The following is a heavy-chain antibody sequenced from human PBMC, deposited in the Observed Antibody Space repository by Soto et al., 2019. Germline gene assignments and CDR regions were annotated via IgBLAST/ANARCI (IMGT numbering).Heavy chain of an antibody. CDR1: GGSISRYY. V-gene: IGHV4-59*01. Sequence: SETLSLTCTVSGGSISRYYWTWIRQPPGKGLEWIGYIYYSGSSNYNASLKSRLTMSVDTSKNQFSLKLSSVTAADTAVYYCANGLGYFASWGQGVLVTVSS. CDR3: ANGLGYFAS. D-gene: IGHD1-26*01. J-gene: IGHJ4*02. CDR2: IYYSGSS.